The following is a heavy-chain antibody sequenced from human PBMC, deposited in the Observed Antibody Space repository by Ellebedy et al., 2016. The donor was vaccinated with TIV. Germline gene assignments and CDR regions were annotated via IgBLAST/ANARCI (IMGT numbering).Heavy chain of an antibody. D-gene: IGHD1-1*01. Sequence: ASVKVSCKASGYTFTGYPINWVRQAPGQGLEWLGWINMNTGNPTYAQGFTGRFVFSLDTSVSTAYLQISSLKAEDTAVYYCARDSRYNWNDWDFYHMDAWGKGTTVTVSS. CDR1: GYTFTGYP. CDR3: ARDSRYNWNDWDFYHMDA. J-gene: IGHJ6*03. CDR2: INMNTGNP. V-gene: IGHV7-4-1*02.